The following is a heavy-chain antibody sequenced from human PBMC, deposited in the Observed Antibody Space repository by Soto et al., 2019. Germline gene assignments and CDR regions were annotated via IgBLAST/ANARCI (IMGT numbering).Heavy chain of an antibody. CDR3: AKNRGYNYAGAPLDY. V-gene: IGHV3-30*18. CDR1: GFTFSSFG. Sequence: QVQLVESGGGAVQPGRSLRLSCAASGFTFSSFGMNWVRQAPGKGLEWMAIISYDGSYNYYADSVKGRFTISRDNSKNTLYLQMNSLSAEDTAVYYCAKNRGYNYAGAPLDYWGQGTLVTVSS. CDR2: ISYDGSYN. J-gene: IGHJ4*02. D-gene: IGHD5-18*01.